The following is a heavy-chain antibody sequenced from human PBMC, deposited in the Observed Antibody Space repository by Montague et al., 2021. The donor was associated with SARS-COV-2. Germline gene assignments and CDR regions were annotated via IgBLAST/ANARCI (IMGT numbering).Heavy chain of an antibody. Sequence: SETLSLTCAVYGGSFSGYYWNWIRQPPGQGLQWIGEINHSGSTNYNPSLKSRVTISVDTSTNQFSLRLSSVTAADTAVYYCVRLLKATMIAVVFTGGPLAAGGMDVWGQGTTVTVSS. CDR2: INHSGST. CDR3: VRLLKATMIAVVFTGGPLAAGGMDV. D-gene: IGHD3-22*01. V-gene: IGHV4-34*01. CDR1: GGSFSGYY. J-gene: IGHJ6*02.